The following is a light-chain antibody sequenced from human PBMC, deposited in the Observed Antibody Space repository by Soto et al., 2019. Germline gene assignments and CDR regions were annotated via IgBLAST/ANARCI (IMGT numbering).Light chain of an antibody. J-gene: IGKJ1*01. CDR1: QSVSNNY. Sequence: EIVLTQSPGTLSLSPGERATLSCRASQSVSNNYLAWYQQKPGQAPRLLIYGASNRATGIPDRFSGSGSGTEFTLTISSLQPEDFASYYCLQDYGDSWTFGQGTKVDIK. V-gene: IGKV3-20*01. CDR3: LQDYGDSWT. CDR2: GAS.